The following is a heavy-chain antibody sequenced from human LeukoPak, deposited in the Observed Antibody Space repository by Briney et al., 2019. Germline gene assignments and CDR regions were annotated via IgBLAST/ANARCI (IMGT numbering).Heavy chain of an antibody. CDR3: ARLNGSGSYFRFRLSWFDP. CDR2: IDTSGST. J-gene: IGHJ5*02. V-gene: IGHV4-4*07. D-gene: IGHD3-10*01. CDR1: GGSIGDYH. Sequence: PSETLSLTCTVSGGSIGDYHWSWIRQAVGKGLEWIGRIDTSGSTNYNPSLKTRVTMSVDTSKNQFSLKLSSVTAADTAVYYCARLNGSGSYFRFRLSWFDPWGQGTLVTVSS.